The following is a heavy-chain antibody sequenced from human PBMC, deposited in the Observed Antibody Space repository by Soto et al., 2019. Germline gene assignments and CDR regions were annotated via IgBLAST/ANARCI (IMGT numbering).Heavy chain of an antibody. D-gene: IGHD6-13*01. CDR1: GYTFTSYG. J-gene: IGHJ5*02. V-gene: IGHV1-18*01. CDR3: ATAEPRIAALFNWFDP. Sequence: ASVKVSCKVSGYTFTSYGISWVRQAPGQGLEWMGWISAYNGDTNYAQKLQGRVTMTTDTSTSTAYMELRSLRSDDTAVYYCATAEPRIAALFNWFDPWGQGTLVTVSS. CDR2: ISAYNGDT.